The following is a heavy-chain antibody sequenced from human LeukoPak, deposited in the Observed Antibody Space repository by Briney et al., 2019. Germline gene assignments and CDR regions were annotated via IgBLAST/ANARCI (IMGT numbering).Heavy chain of an antibody. V-gene: IGHV1-2*02. CDR3: ARDSPAAVPWLGH. Sequence: ASVKVSCKASGYTFIGYHCHWVRQAPGQGLEWMGWINPNTGGTNYAQGFQGRVTMTRDTSISTAYMELSRLRSDDTAVYYCARDSPAAVPWLGHWGQGTLVTVSS. J-gene: IGHJ4*02. CDR1: GYTFIGYH. CDR2: INPNTGGT. D-gene: IGHD6-13*01.